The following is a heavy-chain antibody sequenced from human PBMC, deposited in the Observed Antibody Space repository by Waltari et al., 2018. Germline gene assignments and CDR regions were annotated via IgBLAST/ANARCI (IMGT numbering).Heavy chain of an antibody. CDR2: IVPICGTG. Sequence: QVQLVQSGAEVKKPGSSVKVSCKASGGTFSSHAISWVRQAPGQGSEWMGRIVPICGTGIYAQKYQGRVTITADNYTGTAYMWLSSLRAEDTAVYYCARERVAIFGVVASHWFDPWGQGTLVTVSS. CDR3: ARERVAIFGVVASHWFDP. CDR1: GGTFSSHA. V-gene: IGHV1-69*13. D-gene: IGHD3-3*01. J-gene: IGHJ5*02.